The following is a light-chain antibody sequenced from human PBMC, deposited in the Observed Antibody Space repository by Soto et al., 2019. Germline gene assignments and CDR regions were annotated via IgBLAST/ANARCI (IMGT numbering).Light chain of an antibody. J-gene: IGKJ2*01. Sequence: DIQMTQSPSSLSASVGDRVTITCRASQSVISYLNWYQQKPGKAPNLLIYAASSLQSGVPSRFSGSGSGTDFTLTISSLQPEDVAIYYCQQSYSTPYAFGQGTNLESK. CDR1: QSVISY. CDR3: QQSYSTPYA. CDR2: AAS. V-gene: IGKV1-39*01.